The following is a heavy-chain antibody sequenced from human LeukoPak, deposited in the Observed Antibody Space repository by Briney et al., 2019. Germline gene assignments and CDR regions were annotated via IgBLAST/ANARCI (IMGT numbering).Heavy chain of an antibody. CDR2: ITASGATT. CDR3: ARAEAAGDNRGGYYYFYMDV. J-gene: IGHJ6*03. Sequence: GGSLRLSCATSGFTFSAHHMNWVRQAPGKGLEGVSGITASGATTYYADSVKGRFTISRDSSQSTLYLQMNSLRAEDTAVYYCARAEAAGDNRGGYYYFYMDVWGKGTTVTVSS. CDR1: GFTFSAHH. D-gene: IGHD6-25*01. V-gene: IGHV3-23*01.